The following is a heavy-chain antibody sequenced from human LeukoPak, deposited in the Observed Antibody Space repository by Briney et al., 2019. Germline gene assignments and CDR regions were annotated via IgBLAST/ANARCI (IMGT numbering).Heavy chain of an antibody. V-gene: IGHV4-4*07. J-gene: IGHJ5*02. CDR3: ARDVHGRSLDT. Sequence: SETLSLTCSVSGDSISSYYWSWIRQPAGKGLEWIGRIYPNEGRTDDNPSLKSRVTMSLDTSKNHWSLKLRSVTAADTAVYYCARDVHGRSLDTWGRGTLVTVSS. CDR2: IYPNEGRT. CDR1: GDSISSYY.